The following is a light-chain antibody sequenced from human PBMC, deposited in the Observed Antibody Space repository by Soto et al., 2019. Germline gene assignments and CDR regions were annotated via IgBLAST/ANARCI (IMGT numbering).Light chain of an antibody. Sequence: QSVLTQPASVSGSPGQSITISCTGTSSDVGGYNHVSWYQQHPGKAPKLMIYEVSNRPSGVSNRFSGSKSGNTASLTISGRQAEDEADYYCSSYTSSSTLVFGGGTKLTVL. CDR2: EVS. CDR3: SSYTSSSTLV. CDR1: SSDVGGYNH. V-gene: IGLV2-14*01. J-gene: IGLJ2*01.